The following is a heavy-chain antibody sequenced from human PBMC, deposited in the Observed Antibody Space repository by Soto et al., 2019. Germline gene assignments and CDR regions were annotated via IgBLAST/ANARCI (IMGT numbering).Heavy chain of an antibody. J-gene: IGHJ4*02. CDR2: ISGSGGST. CDR3: AKELIQYYYDSSGYYIHGY. D-gene: IGHD3-22*01. CDR1: GFTFSSYA. Sequence: GGSLRLSCAASGFTFSSYAMSWVRQAPGKGLEWVSAISGSGGSTYYADSVKGRFTISRDNSKNTLYLQMNSLRAEDTAVYYCAKELIQYYYDSSGYYIHGYWGQGTLVTVSS. V-gene: IGHV3-23*01.